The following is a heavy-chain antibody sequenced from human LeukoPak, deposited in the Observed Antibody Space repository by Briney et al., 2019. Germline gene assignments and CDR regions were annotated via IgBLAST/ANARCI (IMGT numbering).Heavy chain of an antibody. CDR3: ARGPPHYDILTGYYYNWFDP. J-gene: IGHJ5*02. CDR1: GCTFTSYY. V-gene: IGHV1-46*01. D-gene: IGHD3-9*01. Sequence: ASVKVSCKASGCTFTSYYMHWVRQAPGQGLEWMGIINPSGGSTSYAQKFQGRVTMTRDTSTSTVYMELSSLRSEDTAVYYCARGPPHYDILTGYYYNWFDPWGQGTLVTVSS. CDR2: INPSGGST.